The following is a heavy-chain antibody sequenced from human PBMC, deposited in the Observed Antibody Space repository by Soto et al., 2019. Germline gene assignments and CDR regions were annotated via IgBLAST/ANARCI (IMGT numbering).Heavy chain of an antibody. CDR3: ASSFVEGTSRAFDY. CDR2: ISYDGSNK. CDR1: GFTFSSYA. D-gene: IGHD1-1*01. Sequence: QVQLVESGGGVVQPGRSLRLSCAASGFTFSSYAMHWVRQAPGKGLEWVAVISYDGSNKYYADSVKGRFTISRDNSKNTLYLQMNSLRAEDTAVYYCASSFVEGTSRAFDYWGQGTLVTVSS. V-gene: IGHV3-30-3*01. J-gene: IGHJ4*02.